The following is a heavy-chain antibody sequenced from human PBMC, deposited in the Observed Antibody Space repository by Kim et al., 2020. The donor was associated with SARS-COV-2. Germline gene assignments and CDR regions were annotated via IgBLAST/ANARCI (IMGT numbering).Heavy chain of an antibody. CDR1: GGSFSGYY. J-gene: IGHJ2*01. V-gene: IGHV4-34*01. CDR2: INHSGRT. CDR3: ARSLSNTSGWGSHYCDL. Sequence: SETLSLTCAVYGGSFSGYYLSWIRQPPGKGLEWMGEINHSGRTNYNPSLKSRVTISVDTSKTQFSLKLTSVTAADTAVYYCARSLSNTSGWGSHYCDLWG. D-gene: IGHD3-10*01.